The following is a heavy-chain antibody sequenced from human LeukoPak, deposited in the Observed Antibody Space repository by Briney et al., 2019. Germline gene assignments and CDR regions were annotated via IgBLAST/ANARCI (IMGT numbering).Heavy chain of an antibody. D-gene: IGHD1-26*01. Sequence: ASVKVSCKASGYTFTGYYMHWVRQAPGQGLEWMGWINPNSGGTNYAQKFQGRVTVTRDTSISTAYMELSRLRSDDTAVYYCARDVGLSGGVDYWGQGTLVTVSS. CDR2: INPNSGGT. V-gene: IGHV1-2*02. J-gene: IGHJ4*02. CDR1: GYTFTGYY. CDR3: ARDVGLSGGVDY.